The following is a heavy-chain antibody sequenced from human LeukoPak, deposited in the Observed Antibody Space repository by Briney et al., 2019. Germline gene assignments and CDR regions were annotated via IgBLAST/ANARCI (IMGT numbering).Heavy chain of an antibody. D-gene: IGHD6-13*01. CDR1: GYTFTGYG. J-gene: IGHJ3*02. CDR3: ARDLVASSWYGTDAFDI. CDR2: ISAYNGNT. V-gene: IGHV1-18*01. Sequence: ASVKVSCKASGYTFTGYGISWVRQAPGQGLEWMGWISAYNGNTNYAQKLQGRVTMTTDTSTSTAYMELRSLRSDDTAVYYCARDLVASSWYGTDAFDIWGQGTMVTVSS.